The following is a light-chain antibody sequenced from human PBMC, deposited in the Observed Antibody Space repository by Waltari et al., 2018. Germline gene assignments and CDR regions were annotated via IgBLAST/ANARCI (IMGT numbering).Light chain of an antibody. Sequence: SYVLTQPHPVSVAPGQTARITCGGDNIEAKSVQWYQQKPGQAPVVVVFDDSDRPSGIPERFSGANSGNTATLTISRVEGGDEADYFCQVWDSSGDLLVIFGGGTKLTVL. CDR1: NIEAKS. V-gene: IGLV3-21*02. CDR3: QVWDSSGDLLVI. J-gene: IGLJ2*01. CDR2: DDS.